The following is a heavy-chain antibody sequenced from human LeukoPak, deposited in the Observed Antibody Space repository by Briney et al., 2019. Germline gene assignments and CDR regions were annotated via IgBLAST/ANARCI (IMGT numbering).Heavy chain of an antibody. Sequence: GGSLRLSCAASGFTFSSYSMNWVRQAPGKGLEWVANIRQDGNENYYVDSLKGRFTISRDNAKNTLYLQMNSLRAEDTAVYYCAREWELRYFFDYWGQGTLVTVSS. D-gene: IGHD1-26*01. CDR1: GFTFSSYS. CDR3: AREWELRYFFDY. CDR2: IRQDGNEN. J-gene: IGHJ4*02. V-gene: IGHV3-7*01.